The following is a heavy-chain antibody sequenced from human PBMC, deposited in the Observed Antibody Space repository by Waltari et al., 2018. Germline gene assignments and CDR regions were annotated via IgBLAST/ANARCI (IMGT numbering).Heavy chain of an antibody. Sequence: EVQLVESGGGLVQPGGSLRLSCAASGFTFSSYWMHWVRQAPGKGLVWVSRMNSDGSSTSYADSVKGRFTSSRDNAKNTLYLQMNSLRAEDTAVYYCARDSSSWLGYYYGMDVWGQGTTVTVSS. D-gene: IGHD6-13*01. V-gene: IGHV3-74*01. CDR1: GFTFSSYW. J-gene: IGHJ6*02. CDR3: ARDSSSWLGYYYGMDV. CDR2: MNSDGSST.